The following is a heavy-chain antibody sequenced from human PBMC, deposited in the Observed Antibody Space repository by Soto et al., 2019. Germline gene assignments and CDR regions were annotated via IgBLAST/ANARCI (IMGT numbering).Heavy chain of an antibody. CDR3: ARDNAASRSWSYYYYGMDA. Sequence: ASVKVSCKASGYTFTSYGISWVRQAPGQGLEWMGWISPYNGNTNYAQKLQGRVTMTTDTSTSTAYMELRSLRSDDTAVYYCARDNAASRSWSYYYYGMDAWGQGTPVNVPS. J-gene: IGHJ6*01. D-gene: IGHD6-13*01. V-gene: IGHV1-18*01. CDR2: ISPYNGNT. CDR1: GYTFTSYG.